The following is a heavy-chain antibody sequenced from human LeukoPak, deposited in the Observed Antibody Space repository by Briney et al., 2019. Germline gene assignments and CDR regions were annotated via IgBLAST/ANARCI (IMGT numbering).Heavy chain of an antibody. CDR3: ASGSGWNAFDP. J-gene: IGHJ5*02. CDR1: GGSITGDLYY. V-gene: IGHV4-61*02. D-gene: IGHD6-19*01. CDR2: IYTNGWT. Sequence: SETLSLTCTVSGGSITGDLYYWTWIRQPAGKGLEWIGRIYTNGWTDYNPSLRGRVTMSVDTSKNQFSLKLTSVIAADTAFYYCASGSGWNAFDPWGQGTLITVSP.